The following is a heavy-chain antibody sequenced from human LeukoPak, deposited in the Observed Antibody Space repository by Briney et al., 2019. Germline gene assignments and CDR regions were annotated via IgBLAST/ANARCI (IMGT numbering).Heavy chain of an antibody. D-gene: IGHD3-10*01. CDR1: GGSISPYF. V-gene: IGHV4-59*01. Sequence: PSETLSLTCTVSGGSISPYFWSWIRQPPGKGLERIGYISYTGNTNKNPSLKSRVTISVDTSKNQFSLQLTSVTAADTAVYYCARDDYRGVTNFDPWGQGTLVTASS. CDR2: ISYTGNT. J-gene: IGHJ5*02. CDR3: ARDDYRGVTNFDP.